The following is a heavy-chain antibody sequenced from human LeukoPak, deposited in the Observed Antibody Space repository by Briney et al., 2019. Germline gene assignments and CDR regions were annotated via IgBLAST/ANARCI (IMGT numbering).Heavy chain of an antibody. CDR2: IYHSGST. CDR1: GGSISSGGYY. Sequence: PSETLSLTCTVSGGSISSGGYYWSWIRQPPGKGLEWIGYIYHSGSTYYNPSLKSRVTISVDRSKNQFSLKLSSVTAADTAVYYCAREGGYSSSSAGADAFDIWGQGTMVTVSS. V-gene: IGHV4-30-2*01. CDR3: AREGGYSSSSAGADAFDI. D-gene: IGHD6-6*01. J-gene: IGHJ3*02.